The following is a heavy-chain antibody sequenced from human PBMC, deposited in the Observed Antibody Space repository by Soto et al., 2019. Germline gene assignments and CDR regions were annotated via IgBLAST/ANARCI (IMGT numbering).Heavy chain of an antibody. CDR2: ISGYNGDT. CDR3: ARDGPERHGYSPFEY. CDR1: GYTFTNYG. Sequence: QVQLMQSGAEVKKPGASVKVSCKASGYTFTNYGLSWVRQAPGQGLEWMGWISGYNGDTNYPEKVQGRVTMTTDTPTSTANRGRRSRRPDDTALYYCARDGPERHGYSPFEYGGQETLVTFPP. D-gene: IGHD2-2*02. V-gene: IGHV1-18*01. J-gene: IGHJ4*02.